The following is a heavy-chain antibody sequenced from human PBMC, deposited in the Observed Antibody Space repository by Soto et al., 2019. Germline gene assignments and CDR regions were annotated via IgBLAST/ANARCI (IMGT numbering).Heavy chain of an antibody. Sequence: VQLVESGGGLVKPGGSLRLSCTVSGLTFTNAWMTWVRQAPGKGLEWVARIKSHTDGGTTDYAAPLQGRFTISRDDSRNTLFLQMNSLKTEGTAVYFCATAPGYWASAPLDYWGQGTLVTVSS. CDR2: IKSHTDGGTT. V-gene: IGHV3-15*07. CDR3: ATAPGYWASAPLDY. CDR1: GLTFTNAW. J-gene: IGHJ4*02. D-gene: IGHD6-25*01.